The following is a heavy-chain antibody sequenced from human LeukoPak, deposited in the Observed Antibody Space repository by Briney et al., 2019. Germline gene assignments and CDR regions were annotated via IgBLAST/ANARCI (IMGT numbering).Heavy chain of an antibody. Sequence: GGCLRLSCAASGFNFSSFAMSWVRQAPGKGLEWVAVMSYDGSNKYYGDSVKGRFTISRDHSKNTLYLKMNSLRAEDTAVYYCAKEGSNGDFDYWGQGTLVTVPP. CDR3: AKEGSNGDFDY. D-gene: IGHD1-26*01. J-gene: IGHJ4*02. CDR2: MSYDGSNK. CDR1: GFNFSSFA. V-gene: IGHV3-30*18.